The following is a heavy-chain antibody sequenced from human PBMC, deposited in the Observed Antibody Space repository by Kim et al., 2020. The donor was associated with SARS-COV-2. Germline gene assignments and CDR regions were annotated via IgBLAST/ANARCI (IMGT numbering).Heavy chain of an antibody. CDR1: GYTFTDYA. CDR3: ARATYGDA. CDR2: VSTDTGNP. V-gene: IGHV7-4-1*02. Sequence: ASVKVSCKASGYTFTDYAINWVRQAPGQGLEWMGGVSTDTGNPTYAQGFTGRFVFSLDTSVSTAYLQISSLKAEDTALYYCARATYGDAWGQGTLVTVSS. D-gene: IGHD4-17*01. J-gene: IGHJ5*02.